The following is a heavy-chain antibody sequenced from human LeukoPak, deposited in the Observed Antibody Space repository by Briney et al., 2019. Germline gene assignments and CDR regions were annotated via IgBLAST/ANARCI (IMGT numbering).Heavy chain of an antibody. CDR2: FAMIDDII. D-gene: IGHD3-22*01. CDR1: GFTFNNYA. Sequence: GGSLRLSCAGSGFTFNNYAMSWVRQAPGKGLEWVSGFAMIDDIIHYVDSVKGRFTISRDNSKNTLYLQMDSLRAEDTAVYYCAKDPRYYYDSSGYYPYYFDYWGQGTLVTVSS. V-gene: IGHV3-23*01. CDR3: AKDPRYYYDSSGYYPYYFDY. J-gene: IGHJ4*02.